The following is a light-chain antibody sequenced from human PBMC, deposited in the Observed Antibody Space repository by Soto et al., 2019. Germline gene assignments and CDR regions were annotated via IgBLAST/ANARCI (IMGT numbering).Light chain of an antibody. CDR2: EVS. CDR3: MKSLELPRT. Sequence: DIVMTQTPISLSVTPGQPTSISCKSSQSLLHSDGKTYLSWYLQKPGQPPQLLISEVSNRFSGVPDRLSGSGSGTDFTLKISRVEADDVGVYYCMKSLELPRTFGQGTKVEIK. V-gene: IGKV2D-29*01. CDR1: QSLLHSDGKTY. J-gene: IGKJ1*01.